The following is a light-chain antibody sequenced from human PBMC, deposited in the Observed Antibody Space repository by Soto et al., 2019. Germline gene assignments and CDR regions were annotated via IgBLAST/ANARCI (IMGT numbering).Light chain of an antibody. CDR1: QSVSSY. Sequence: EIVLTQSPATLSLSPGERATLSCRASQSVSSYLAWYQQKPGQAPSLLIYDASNRATGIPARFSGSGSGTDFTLTISSLEPEDFAVYYCQQGSTWPGTFGGGTQVEIK. J-gene: IGKJ4*01. CDR2: DAS. CDR3: QQGSTWPGT. V-gene: IGKV3-11*01.